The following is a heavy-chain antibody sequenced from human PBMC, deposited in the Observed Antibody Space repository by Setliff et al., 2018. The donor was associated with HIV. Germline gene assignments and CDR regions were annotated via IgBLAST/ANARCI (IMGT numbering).Heavy chain of an antibody. CDR3: ARGPGYCSTDNCYPLPFDY. V-gene: IGHV4-39*07. CDR1: GGSINSNTYF. CDR2: IYYSGNT. Sequence: PSETLSLTCTVSGGSINSNTYFWGWIRQPPGKGLEWIGSIYYSGNTYYSPSLKSRVTISMDTAKNRFSLKLSSVTAADTAVYYCARGPGYCSTDNCYPLPFDYWGQGTLVTVSS. D-gene: IGHD2-2*01. J-gene: IGHJ4*02.